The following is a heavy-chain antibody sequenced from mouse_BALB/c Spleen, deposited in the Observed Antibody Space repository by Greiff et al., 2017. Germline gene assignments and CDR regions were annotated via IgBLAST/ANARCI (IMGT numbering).Heavy chain of an antibody. D-gene: IGHD1-1*01. Sequence: LQQPGSELVRPGASVKLSCKASGYTFTSYWMHWVKQRPGQGLEWIGNIYPGSGSTNYDEKFKSKATLTVDTSSSTAYMQLSSLTSEDSAVYYCTRFITTVVADYWGQGTTLTVSS. CDR2: IYPGSGST. CDR3: TRFITTVVADY. J-gene: IGHJ2*01. CDR1: GYTFTSYW. V-gene: IGHV1S22*01.